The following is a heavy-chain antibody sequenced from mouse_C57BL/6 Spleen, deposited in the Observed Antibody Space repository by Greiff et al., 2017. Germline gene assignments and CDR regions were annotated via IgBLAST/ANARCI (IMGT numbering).Heavy chain of an antibody. J-gene: IGHJ3*01. CDR3: TRYSGAY. CDR1: GYAFTDYE. V-gene: IGHV1-15*01. Sequence: VQLQESGAELVRPGASVTLSCKASGYAFTDYEMHWVKQTPVHGLEWIGAIDPETGGTAYNQKFKGKAILTADKSSSTAYMELRSLTSEDSAVYYCTRYSGAYWGQGTLVTVSA. D-gene: IGHD3-1*01. CDR2: IDPETGGT.